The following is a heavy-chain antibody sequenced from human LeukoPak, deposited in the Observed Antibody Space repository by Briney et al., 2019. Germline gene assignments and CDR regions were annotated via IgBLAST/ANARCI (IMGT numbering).Heavy chain of an antibody. V-gene: IGHV1-2*06. J-gene: IGHJ4*02. CDR1: GYTFTGYY. CDR3: ARVRYYYGSSGYQVYFDY. CDR2: INPNSGGT. D-gene: IGHD3-22*01. Sequence: ASVKVSCKASGYTFTGYYMHWVRQAPGQGLEWMGRINPNSGGTNYAQKFQGRVTMTRDTSISTAYMELSRLRSDDTAVYYCARVRYYYGSSGYQVYFDYWGQGTLVTVSS.